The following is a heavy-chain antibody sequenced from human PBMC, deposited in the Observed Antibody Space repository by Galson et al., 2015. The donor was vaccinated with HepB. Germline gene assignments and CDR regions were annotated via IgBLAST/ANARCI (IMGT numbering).Heavy chain of an antibody. CDR3: AKVHSTDGYNSPVDY. CDR2: IRYDGSNK. J-gene: IGHJ4*02. Sequence: SLRLSCAASGFTFSSYGMHWVRQAPGKGLEWVAFIRYDGSNKYYADSVKGRFTISRDNSKNTLYLQMNSLRAEDTAVYYCAKVHSTDGYNSPVDYWGQGTLVTVSS. CDR1: GFTFSSYG. V-gene: IGHV3-30*02. D-gene: IGHD5-24*01.